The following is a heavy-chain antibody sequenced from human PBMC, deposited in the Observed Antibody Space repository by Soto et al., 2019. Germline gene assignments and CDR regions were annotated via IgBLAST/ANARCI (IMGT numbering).Heavy chain of an antibody. CDR2: IYYSGST. CDR1: GGSISSYY. CDR3: ARDWGGDARLGMDI. D-gene: IGHD3-10*01. Sequence: QVQLQESGPGLVKPSETLSLTCTVSGGSISSYYWSWIRQPPGKGLEWIGYIYYSGSTNYNPSLKSRVTISVDSSKNQFSLKLSFVTSADMGVYYCARDWGGDARLGMDIWGQGTTVTVYS. J-gene: IGHJ6*02. V-gene: IGHV4-59*01.